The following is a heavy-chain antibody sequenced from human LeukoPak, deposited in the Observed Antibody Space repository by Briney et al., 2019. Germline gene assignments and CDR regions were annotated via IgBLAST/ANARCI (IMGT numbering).Heavy chain of an antibody. CDR3: AKENFGANYFDY. V-gene: IGHV3-9*01. D-gene: IGHD4-17*01. J-gene: IGHJ4*02. CDR1: GFTFDDYA. Sequence: GGSLRLSCAASGFTFDDYAMHWVRQAPGKGLEWVSGINWNGGSAGYADSVKGRFTISRDNFKNILYLHLNSPRAEDTAVYYCAKENFGANYFDYWGQGSLVTVSA. CDR2: INWNGGSA.